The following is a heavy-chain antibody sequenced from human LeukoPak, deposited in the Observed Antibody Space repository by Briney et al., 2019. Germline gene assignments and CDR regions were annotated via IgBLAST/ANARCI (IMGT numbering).Heavy chain of an antibody. D-gene: IGHD6-13*01. CDR3: ARLVSSSWSGFGGFDY. CDR1: GYSISSGYY. V-gene: IGHV4-38-2*02. J-gene: IGHJ4*02. CDR2: IYHSGST. Sequence: ASETLSLTCTVSGYSISSGYYWGWIRQPPGKGLEWIGSIYHSGSTYYNPSLKSRVTISVDTSKNQFSLKLSSVTAADTAVYYCARLVSSSWSGFGGFDYWGQGTLVTVSS.